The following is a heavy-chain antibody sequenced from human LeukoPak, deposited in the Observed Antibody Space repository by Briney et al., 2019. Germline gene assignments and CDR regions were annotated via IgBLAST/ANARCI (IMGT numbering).Heavy chain of an antibody. D-gene: IGHD3-22*01. Sequence: SETLSLTCAVYGGSFSGYYWSWIRQPPGKGLEWIGEINHSGSTNYNPSLKSRVTISVDTSKNQFSLKLSSVTAADTAVYYCALREYYDSSGADYWGQGTLVTVSS. J-gene: IGHJ4*02. CDR1: GGSFSGYY. CDR2: INHSGST. V-gene: IGHV4-34*01. CDR3: ALREYYDSSGADY.